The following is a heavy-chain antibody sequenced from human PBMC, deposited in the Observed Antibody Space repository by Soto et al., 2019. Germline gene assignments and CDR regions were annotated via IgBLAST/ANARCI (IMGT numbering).Heavy chain of an antibody. J-gene: IGHJ4*02. D-gene: IGHD5-12*01. CDR2: TYYRSKWYN. Sequence: SETLSLTCAISRDSVSSHSAAWSWIRQSPSRGLEWLGRTYYRSKWYNNYAVSVKSRITINPDTSKNQFSLQLNSVTPGDTAVYYCARDRLGDGYNDYWGQGTLVTVSS. CDR3: ARDRLGDGYNDY. CDR1: RDSVSSHSAA. V-gene: IGHV6-1*01.